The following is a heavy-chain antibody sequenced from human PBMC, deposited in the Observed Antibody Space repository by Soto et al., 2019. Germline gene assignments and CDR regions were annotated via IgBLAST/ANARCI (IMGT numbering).Heavy chain of an antibody. V-gene: IGHV4-39*01. CDR1: GGSISSSSYY. Sequence: SETLSLTCTVSGGSISSSSYYWGWIRQPPGKGLEWIGSIYYSGSTYYNPSLKSRVTISVDTSKNQFSLKLSSVTAADTAVYYCASEEYYYDSSGYYDGVYYYGMDVPGQATTVTVSS. J-gene: IGHJ6*02. CDR3: ASEEYYYDSSGYYDGVYYYGMDV. D-gene: IGHD3-22*01. CDR2: IYYSGST.